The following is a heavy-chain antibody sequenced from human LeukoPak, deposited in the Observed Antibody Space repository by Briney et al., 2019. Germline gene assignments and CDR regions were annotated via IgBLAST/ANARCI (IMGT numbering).Heavy chain of an antibody. Sequence: SETLSLTCTVSGGSISSYYWSWIRQPPGKGLEWIGYIYYSGSTNYNPSLKSRVTISVDTSKNQFSLKLSSVTAADTAVYYCARDIGIAVAGGDYWGQGTLVTVSS. CDR2: IYYSGST. CDR3: ARDIGIAVAGGDY. V-gene: IGHV4-59*01. J-gene: IGHJ4*02. D-gene: IGHD6-19*01. CDR1: GGSISSYY.